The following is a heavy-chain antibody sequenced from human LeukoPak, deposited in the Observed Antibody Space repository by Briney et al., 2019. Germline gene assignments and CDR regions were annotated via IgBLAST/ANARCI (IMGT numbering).Heavy chain of an antibody. CDR3: ASSVVVVAAKYYMDV. Sequence: SVKVSCKASGGTFTRYVISWVRQAPGQGLEWMGGIIPNFGTANYAQKVQGTVMITADDSTSTAYMELSSLRSEDTAVYYCASSVVVVAAKYYMDVWGKGTTVTISS. V-gene: IGHV1-69*13. J-gene: IGHJ6*03. CDR1: GGTFTRYV. CDR2: IIPNFGTA. D-gene: IGHD2-15*01.